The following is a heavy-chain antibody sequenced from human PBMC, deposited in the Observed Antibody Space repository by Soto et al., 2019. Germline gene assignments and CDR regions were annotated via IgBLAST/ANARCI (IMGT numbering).Heavy chain of an antibody. D-gene: IGHD5-18*01. CDR3: ARLSVDTAMTVGD. J-gene: IGHJ4*02. CDR2: IIPIFGTT. Sequence: QVQLVQSGAEVKKPGSSVKVSCKASGGTFSSYAISWVRQAPEQGLEWMGGIIPIFGTTNYAQKFQGRVTITADESTSTAYMELSSLRSEDTAVYYCARLSVDTAMTVGDWGQGTLVTVSS. V-gene: IGHV1-69*01. CDR1: GGTFSSYA.